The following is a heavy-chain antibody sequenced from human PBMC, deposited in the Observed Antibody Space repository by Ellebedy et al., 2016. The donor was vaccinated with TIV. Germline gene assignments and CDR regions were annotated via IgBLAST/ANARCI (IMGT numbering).Heavy chain of an antibody. D-gene: IGHD3-3*01. CDR3: ARDGTTYYDFWSGYRY. J-gene: IGHJ4*02. V-gene: IGHV3-7*03. CDR1: GFTFSSYW. Sequence: GESLKISXAASGFTFSSYWMSWLRQAPGKGLEWVANIKQDGSEKYYVDSVKGRFTISRDNAKNSLYLQMNSLRAEDTAVYYCARDGTTYYDFWSGYRYWGQGTLVTVSS. CDR2: IKQDGSEK.